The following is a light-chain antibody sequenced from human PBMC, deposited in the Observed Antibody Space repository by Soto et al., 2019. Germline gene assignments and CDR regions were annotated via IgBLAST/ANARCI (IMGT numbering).Light chain of an antibody. CDR2: GAS. Sequence: DFVMTQAPDSLAVSLGERATINCKSSQSVLYNSNNKNHLGWFQQKPGHPPKLLIYGASFRPSGVPDRFSGSGSGTDFTLTISSLQAEDVGVYYCQQYYSIPFTFGQGTKVDIK. V-gene: IGKV4-1*01. CDR3: QQYYSIPFT. J-gene: IGKJ2*01. CDR1: QSVLYNSNNKNH.